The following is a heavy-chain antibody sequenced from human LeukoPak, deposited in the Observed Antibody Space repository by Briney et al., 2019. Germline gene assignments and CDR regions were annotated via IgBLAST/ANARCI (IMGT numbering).Heavy chain of an antibody. CDR1: GFTFGSYA. J-gene: IGHJ4*02. CDR2: ISYDGSNK. V-gene: IGHV3-30*04. Sequence: PGGSLRLSCAASGFTFGSYAMHWVRQAPGKGLEWVAVISYDGSNKYYADSVKGRFTISRDNSKNTLYLQMNSLRAEDTAVYYCARDEGGTTLDYWGQGTLVTVSS. D-gene: IGHD1-1*01. CDR3: ARDEGGTTLDY.